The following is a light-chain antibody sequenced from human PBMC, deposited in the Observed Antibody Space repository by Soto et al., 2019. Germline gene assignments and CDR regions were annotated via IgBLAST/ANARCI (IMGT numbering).Light chain of an antibody. CDR1: QTIDSW. CDR2: KAS. V-gene: IGKV1-5*03. J-gene: IGKJ1*01. CDR3: QQYPICSGT. Sequence: DIQMTQSPSTLSASVGDRVTITCRASQTIDSWLAWYQQRPGKPPNLLIYKASTLASGVPSRFSGSGSGTEFTLTINSLQPDDFATYYCQQYPICSGTFGQGTKVEIK.